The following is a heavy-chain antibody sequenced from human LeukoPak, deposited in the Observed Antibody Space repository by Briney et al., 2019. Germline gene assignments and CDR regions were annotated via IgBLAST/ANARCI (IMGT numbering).Heavy chain of an antibody. V-gene: IGHV4-39*07. CDR2: IYYSGST. CDR1: GGSISSSSYY. J-gene: IGHJ6*03. CDR3: AREYYFYHMDG. Sequence: SETLSLTCTVSGGSISSSSYYWGWIRQPPGKGLEWIGSIYYSGSTYYNPSLKSRVTISVDTSKNQFSLKLSSVTAADTAVYYCAREYYFYHMDGWGKGTTVTVSS.